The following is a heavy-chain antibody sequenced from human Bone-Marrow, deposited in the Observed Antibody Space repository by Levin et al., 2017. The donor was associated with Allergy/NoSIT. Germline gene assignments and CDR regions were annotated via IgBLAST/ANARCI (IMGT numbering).Heavy chain of an antibody. V-gene: IGHV2-5*02. D-gene: IGHD1-26*01. CDR2: IFWDDDK. CDR3: AHRSGSHLHTRSWLDP. J-gene: IGHJ5*02. CDR1: GFSLSPSGVG. Sequence: VSGPTLVKPTQTLTLTCTFSGFSLSPSGVGVDWIRQSPGKALEWLALIFWDDDKRYSPSLKTILTITKDISKNQVVLTMTNMDPLDTATYYCAHRSGSHLHTRSWLDPWGQGILVTVSS.